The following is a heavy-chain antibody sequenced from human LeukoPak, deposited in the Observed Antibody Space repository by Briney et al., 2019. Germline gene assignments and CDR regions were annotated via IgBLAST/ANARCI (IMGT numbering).Heavy chain of an antibody. Sequence: SGGSLRLSCAASGFTVSSNYMNWVRQAPGKGLEWVSVIYSGGSTYYVDSVKGRFTISRDNSKNTLYLQMNSLRAEDTAVYYCARDSRLGVAPYYYYYGMDVWGQGTTVTVSS. CDR3: ARDSRLGVAPYYYYYGMDV. CDR2: IYSGGST. J-gene: IGHJ6*02. V-gene: IGHV3-66*01. D-gene: IGHD3-16*01. CDR1: GFTVSSNY.